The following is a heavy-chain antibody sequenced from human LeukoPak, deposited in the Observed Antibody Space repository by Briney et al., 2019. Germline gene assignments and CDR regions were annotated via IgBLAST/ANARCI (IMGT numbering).Heavy chain of an antibody. D-gene: IGHD6-19*01. CDR1: GFTFSGYG. CDR2: ISYDGSNK. J-gene: IGHJ4*02. V-gene: IGHV3-30*18. CDR3: AKDRRVDGGSGWSYFDY. Sequence: GGSLRLSCAASGFTFSGYGMHWVRQAPGKGLEWVAVISYDGSNKYYADSVKGRFTISRDTSKNTLYLQMNSLRAEDTAVYFCAKDRRVDGGSGWSYFDYWGQGTLVTVSS.